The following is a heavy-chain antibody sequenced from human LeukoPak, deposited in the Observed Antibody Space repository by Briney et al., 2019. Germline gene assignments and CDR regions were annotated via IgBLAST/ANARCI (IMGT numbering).Heavy chain of an antibody. CDR2: ISSSGSTI. Sequence: GGSLRLSCAASGFTFSSYEMNWVRQAPGKGLEWVSYISSSGSTIYYADSVKGRFTISRDNAKNSLYLQMNSLRAEDTAVYYCASPLGIAAAGTLIDYWGQGTLVTVSS. D-gene: IGHD6-13*01. J-gene: IGHJ4*02. V-gene: IGHV3-48*03. CDR1: GFTFSSYE. CDR3: ASPLGIAAAGTLIDY.